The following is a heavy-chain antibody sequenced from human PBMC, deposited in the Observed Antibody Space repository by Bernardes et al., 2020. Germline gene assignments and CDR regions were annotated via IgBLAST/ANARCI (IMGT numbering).Heavy chain of an antibody. V-gene: IGHV3-23*01. D-gene: IGHD6-19*01. J-gene: IGHJ4*02. CDR2: ISDGGGST. Sequence: GGSLRLSCAASGFTFSSYAMSWVRQAPGKGLEWVSTISDGGGSTYYADSVKGRFTISRDNSKNTLYLQMNSLRAEDTAVYYCAKRGQGSGWPLYYFDYWGQGTLVTVSS. CDR3: AKRGQGSGWPLYYFDY. CDR1: GFTFSSYA.